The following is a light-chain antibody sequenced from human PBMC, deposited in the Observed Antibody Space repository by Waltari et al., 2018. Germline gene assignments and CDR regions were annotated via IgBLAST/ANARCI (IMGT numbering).Light chain of an antibody. CDR3: QQYGSSPRT. J-gene: IGKJ1*01. V-gene: IGKV3-20*01. CDR1: QSVNTD. Sequence: EIVLTQSPGTLSLSPGEGATLSCRASQSVNTDVDWDQQRPGQAPRLLIYGASSRATGSPDRFSGSGSGTDFTLNISRLDPEDFAVYFCQQYGSSPRTFGQGTKVEVK. CDR2: GAS.